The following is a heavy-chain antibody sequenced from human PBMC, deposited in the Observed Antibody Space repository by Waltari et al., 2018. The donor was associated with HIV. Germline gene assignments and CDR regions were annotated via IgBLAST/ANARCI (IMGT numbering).Heavy chain of an antibody. V-gene: IGHV1-2*02. Sequence: QVQLVQSGAEVKKPGASVKVSCKASGYTFTGYYMHWVRQAPGQGLEWMGWINPNSGGTNDAQKFQGRVTMTRDTSISTAYMELSRLRSDDTAVYYCARDGGYSGSRFDWWGQGTLVTVSS. D-gene: IGHD1-26*01. J-gene: IGHJ4*02. CDR3: ARDGGYSGSRFDW. CDR1: GYTFTGYY. CDR2: INPNSGGT.